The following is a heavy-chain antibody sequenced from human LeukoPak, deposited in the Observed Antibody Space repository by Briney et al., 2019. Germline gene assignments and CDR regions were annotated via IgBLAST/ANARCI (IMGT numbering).Heavy chain of an antibody. D-gene: IGHD5-24*01. Sequence: GGSLRLSCTASGFTFGDHAMSWVRQAPGKGLEWVGFIRSKAYGGTTEYAASVKGRFTVSRDDSKSIAYLQMNSLKTEDTAVYYCTRVQWIGSPFDYWGQGTLVTVSS. CDR2: IRSKAYGGTT. CDR3: TRVQWIGSPFDY. J-gene: IGHJ4*02. CDR1: GFTFGDHA. V-gene: IGHV3-49*04.